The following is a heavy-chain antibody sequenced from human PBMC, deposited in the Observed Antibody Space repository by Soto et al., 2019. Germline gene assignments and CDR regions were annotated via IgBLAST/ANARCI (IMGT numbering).Heavy chain of an antibody. V-gene: IGHV3-66*01. Sequence: EVQLVESGGGLVQPGGSLRLSCAASGFTVSSNYMSWVRQAPGQGLEWVSVIYSGGSTYYADSVKGRFTISRDNSKNKLYLQMNSLRAEDTAVYYCARDRWDFGSAFDIWGQGTMVTVSS. CDR1: GFTVSSNY. D-gene: IGHD1-26*01. J-gene: IGHJ3*02. CDR3: ARDRWDFGSAFDI. CDR2: IYSGGST.